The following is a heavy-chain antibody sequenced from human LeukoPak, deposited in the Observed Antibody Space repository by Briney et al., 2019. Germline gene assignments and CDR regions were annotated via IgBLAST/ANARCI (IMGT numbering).Heavy chain of an antibody. CDR2: IYTSGST. J-gene: IGHJ4*02. Sequence: SQTLSLTCTVSGGPISSYYWSWIRQPAGKGLEWIGRIYTSGSTSYNPSLKSRVTMSLDTSKNQFSLKLSSVTAADTAVYYCAREPPLYSLSGSYYFDYWGQGTLVTVSS. V-gene: IGHV4-4*07. D-gene: IGHD1-26*01. CDR3: AREPPLYSLSGSYYFDY. CDR1: GGPISSYY.